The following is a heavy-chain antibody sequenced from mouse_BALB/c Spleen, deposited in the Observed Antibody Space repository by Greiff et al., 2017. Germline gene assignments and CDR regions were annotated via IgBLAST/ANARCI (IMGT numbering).Heavy chain of an antibody. J-gene: IGHJ3*01. CDR1: GYSITSGYY. CDR2: ISYDGSN. CDR3: ARETMITTPAWFAY. Sequence: ESGPGLVKPSQSLSLTCSVTGYSITSGYYWNWIRQFPGNKLEWMGYISYDGSNNYNPSLKNRISITRDTSKNQFFLKLNSVTTEDTATYYCARETMITTPAWFAYWGQGTLVTVSA. D-gene: IGHD2-4*01. V-gene: IGHV3-6*02.